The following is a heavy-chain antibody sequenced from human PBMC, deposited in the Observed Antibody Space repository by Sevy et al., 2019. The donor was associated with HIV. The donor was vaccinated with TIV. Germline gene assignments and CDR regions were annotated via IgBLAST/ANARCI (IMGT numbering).Heavy chain of an antibody. CDR3: ARDRNNYDSTGYPKGMDV. D-gene: IGHD3-22*01. CDR1: GYTFIRYG. V-gene: IGHV1-18*01. J-gene: IGHJ6*02. CDR2: ISGSNGDT. Sequence: ASVKVSCKASGYTFIRYGISWVRQAPGQGLEWMGWISGSNGDTNYAQKVQGRVIKTTDTSTSTAYMELRSLRSDDTAVYYCARDRNNYDSTGYPKGMDVWGQGTTVTVSS.